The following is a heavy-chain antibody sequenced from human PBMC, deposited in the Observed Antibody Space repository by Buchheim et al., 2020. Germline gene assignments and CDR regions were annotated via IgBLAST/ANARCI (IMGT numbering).Heavy chain of an antibody. CDR2: ISGSGGVT. Sequence: EVQLLESGGGLVQPGESLRLSCAASGFTFSTYAMTWVRQAPGKGLEWISIISGSGGVTDYADSAKGRFTIFRDNSTNIMYLQMNSLRAEDTAVYYCAKGDYETDYWGQGTL. CDR3: AKGDYETDY. V-gene: IGHV3-23*01. CDR1: GFTFSTYA. J-gene: IGHJ4*02. D-gene: IGHD4-17*01.